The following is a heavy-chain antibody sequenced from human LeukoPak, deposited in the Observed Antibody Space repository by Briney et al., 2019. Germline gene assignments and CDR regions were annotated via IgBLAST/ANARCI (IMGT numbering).Heavy chain of an antibody. D-gene: IGHD3-3*01. CDR3: ARSAGYYDFWSGYLGFDY. Sequence: GGSLRLSCAASGFTFSDNYMTWVRQAPGKGLEWLSYISGNGGVIQYADSVKGRFTISRDNSKNTLYLQMNSLRTEDTAVYYCARSAGYYDFWSGYLGFDYWGQGTLVTVSS. J-gene: IGHJ4*02. CDR1: GFTFSDNY. CDR2: ISGNGGVI. V-gene: IGHV3-11*04.